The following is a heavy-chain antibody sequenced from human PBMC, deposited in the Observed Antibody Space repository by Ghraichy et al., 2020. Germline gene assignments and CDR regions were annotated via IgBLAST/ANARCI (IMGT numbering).Heavy chain of an antibody. CDR2: IYTSGST. CDR3: ARDPGYCSSTSCWPSWYFDL. D-gene: IGHD2-2*01. CDR1: GGSISSGSYY. Sequence: SETLSLTCTVSGGSISSGSYYWSWVRQPAGKGLEWIGRIYTSGSTNYNPSLKSRVTISVDTSKNQFSLKLSSGTAADTAVYYCARDPGYCSSTSCWPSWYFDLWGRGTLVTVSS. J-gene: IGHJ2*01. V-gene: IGHV4-61*02.